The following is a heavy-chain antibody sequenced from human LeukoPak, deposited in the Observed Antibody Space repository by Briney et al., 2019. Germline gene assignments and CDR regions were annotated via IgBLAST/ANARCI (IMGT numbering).Heavy chain of an antibody. D-gene: IGHD1-26*01. V-gene: IGHV1-18*01. CDR1: GYTFTSYG. CDR2: ISAYNGNT. CDR3: AREVSGSSTDY. J-gene: IGHJ4*02. Sequence: ASVRVSCKASGYTFTSYGITWVRQAPGQGLEWMGWISAYNGNTNYAQKLRGRVTMTTDTSTSTAYMELRSLRPDDTAVYYCAREVSGSSTDYWGQGTLVTVSS.